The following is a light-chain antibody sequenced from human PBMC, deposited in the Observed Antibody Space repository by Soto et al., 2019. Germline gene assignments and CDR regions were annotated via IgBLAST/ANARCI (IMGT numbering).Light chain of an antibody. CDR3: QQSYITPPIT. J-gene: IGKJ5*01. CDR1: QSISGY. Sequence: DIQMTQTQSSLSASVGDRVIITCRASQSISGYLNWYQQKPGKAPKLLIYAASSLQSGVPSRFSGSGSGTDFTLTISNLQPEDFATYFCQQSYITPPITFGQGTRLEIK. CDR2: AAS. V-gene: IGKV1-39*01.